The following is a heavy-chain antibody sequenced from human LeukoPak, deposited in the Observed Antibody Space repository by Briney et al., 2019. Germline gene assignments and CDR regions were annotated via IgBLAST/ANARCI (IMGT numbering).Heavy chain of an antibody. CDR3: ANGGIVVVVAASPFDY. V-gene: IGHV3-30*04. J-gene: IGHJ4*02. Sequence: SGGSLRLSCAASEFTFSSYAMHWVRQAPGKGLEWVAVISYDGTNKYYADSVKGRFTISRDNSKNTLYLQMNSLRAEDTAVYYCANGGIVVVVAASPFDYWGQGTLVTVSS. CDR1: EFTFSSYA. CDR2: ISYDGTNK. D-gene: IGHD2-15*01.